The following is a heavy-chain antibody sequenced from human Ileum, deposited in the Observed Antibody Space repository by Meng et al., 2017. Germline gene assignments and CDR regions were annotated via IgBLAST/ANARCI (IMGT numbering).Heavy chain of an antibody. Sequence: QVQLQESGPGLVKPSETLSLSCAVSGDSIRNGNWWSWVRQSPGKGLEWIGEIYESGTTNYNPSLKSRVTISVDKSKNEFSLKLSSVTAADTALYYCARVSYNKGSPKFDSWGQGTLVTVSS. CDR3: ARVSYNKGSPKFDS. D-gene: IGHD1-14*01. V-gene: IGHV4-4*02. CDR1: GDSIRNGNW. J-gene: IGHJ4*02. CDR2: IYESGTT.